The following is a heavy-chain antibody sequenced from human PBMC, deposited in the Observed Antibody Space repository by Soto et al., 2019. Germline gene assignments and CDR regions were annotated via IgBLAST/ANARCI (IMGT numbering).Heavy chain of an antibody. J-gene: IGHJ4*02. CDR3: ARDCARIAVAGSLDY. V-gene: IGHV3-33*01. D-gene: IGHD6-19*01. CDR2: IWYDGSNK. Sequence: QVQLVESGGGVVQPGRSLRLSCEASGFTFSSYGMHWVRQAPGKGLEWVAVIWYDGSNKYYADSVKGRFTISRDNSKNTRYLQMNGLRAEDTAVYYCARDCARIAVAGSLDYCGQGTLVIVSS. CDR1: GFTFSSYG.